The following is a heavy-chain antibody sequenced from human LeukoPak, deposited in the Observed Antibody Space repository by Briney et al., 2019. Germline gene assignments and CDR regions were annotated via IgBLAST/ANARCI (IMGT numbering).Heavy chain of an antibody. CDR1: GFTFSNAW. J-gene: IGHJ6*03. Sequence: GGSLRLSCAASGFTFSNAWMSWVRQAPGKGLEWISYITGSGDTIYYADSVKGRFTISRDNAKNSLFLQMNSLRAEDTAVYYCARVEPGTKLGAERNYYYYYMDVWGKGTTVTVSS. V-gene: IGHV3-11*04. CDR3: ARVEPGTKLGAERNYYYYYMDV. D-gene: IGHD1-1*01. CDR2: ITGSGDTI.